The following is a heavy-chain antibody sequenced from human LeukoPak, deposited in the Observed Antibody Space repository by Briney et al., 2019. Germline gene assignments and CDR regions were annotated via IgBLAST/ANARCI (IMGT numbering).Heavy chain of an antibody. CDR2: IIPIFGTA. D-gene: IGHD4-17*01. J-gene: IGHJ3*02. CDR3: ARAETTVTTYDAFDI. Sequence: SVKVSCKASGGTFSSYAISWVRQAPGQGLEWMGGIIPIFGTANCAQKFQGRVTITTDESTSTAYMELSSLRSEDTAEYYCARAETTVTTYDAFDIWGQGTMVTVSS. V-gene: IGHV1-69*05. CDR1: GGTFSSYA.